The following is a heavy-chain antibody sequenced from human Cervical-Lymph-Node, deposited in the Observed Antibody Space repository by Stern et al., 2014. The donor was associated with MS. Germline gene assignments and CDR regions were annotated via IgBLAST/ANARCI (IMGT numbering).Heavy chain of an antibody. CDR2: IDPSGGST. D-gene: IGHD4-23*01. Sequence: VQLLESGAEVKKPGASVKVSCKASGYTFTNYYMHWVRQAPGQGLEWMGIIDPSGGSTTYAQKFQGRVTMTRDTSTSTVYMELSRLRSEDTAVYYCARDQRNSGEGTRCDVWGQGTTVTVSS. CDR1: GYTFTNYY. J-gene: IGHJ6*02. CDR3: ARDQRNSGEGTRCDV. V-gene: IGHV1-46*01.